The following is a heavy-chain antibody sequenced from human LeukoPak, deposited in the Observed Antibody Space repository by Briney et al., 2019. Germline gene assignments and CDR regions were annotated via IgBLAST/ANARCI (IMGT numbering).Heavy chain of an antibody. CDR3: AIDYYATGNYYNGPHN. CDR2: IIPILNIT. J-gene: IGHJ4*02. CDR1: GGTFINYA. D-gene: IGHD3-10*01. V-gene: IGHV1-69*04. Sequence: SVKVSCKASGGTFINYAVSWVRQAPGQGLEWMGRIIPILNITQNAQKLQGRLTITVDQSTSTAYMELSSLRSEDTAVYYCAIDYYATGNYYNGPHNWGPGTLVTVSS.